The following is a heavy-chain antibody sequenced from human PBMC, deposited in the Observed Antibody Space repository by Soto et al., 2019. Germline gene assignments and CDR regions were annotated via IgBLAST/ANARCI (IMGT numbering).Heavy chain of an antibody. J-gene: IGHJ4*02. CDR2: ISAYNGNT. CDR1: GYTFTNYA. V-gene: IGHV1-18*01. Sequence: QVQLVQSGAEVKKPGASVKVSCKASGYTFTNYAFSWVRQAPGQGLEWMGWISAYNGNTNYPQKLQGRVTMTTDTSPSTAYMELRSLRSDDTAVYYCARDPAAAGPFDCWGQGTLVTVSS. D-gene: IGHD6-13*01. CDR3: ARDPAAAGPFDC.